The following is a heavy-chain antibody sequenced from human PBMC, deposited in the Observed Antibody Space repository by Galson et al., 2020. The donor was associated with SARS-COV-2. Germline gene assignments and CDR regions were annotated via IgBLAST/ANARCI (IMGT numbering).Heavy chain of an antibody. CDR3: ARGGLHCSATSCYPNWFDP. Sequence: SETLSLTCAVSGGSISSGGYSWSWIRQPPGKGLEWIGYIYHSGTTFYNPSFQNRVTMSVDRSNNQFSLKLTSVTAADMAVYYCARGGLHCSATSCYPNWFDPWGQVTLVTVSS. D-gene: IGHD2-2*01. CDR2: IYHSGTT. CDR1: GGSISSGGYS. J-gene: IGHJ5*02. V-gene: IGHV4-30-2*01.